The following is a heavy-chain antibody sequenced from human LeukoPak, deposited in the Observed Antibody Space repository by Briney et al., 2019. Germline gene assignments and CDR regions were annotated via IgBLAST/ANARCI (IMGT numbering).Heavy chain of an antibody. V-gene: IGHV4-59*08. CDR1: GGAISSYY. Sequence: SETLSLTCTVSGGAISSYYWSWIRQPPRKGLQWIAYSTNTGSITYNPALKSRVNISLDTSKNQFCLKLSSVTAADTAVHYCAGHHPRNTVDFWGQGTLVTVSS. J-gene: IGHJ4*02. CDR2: STNTGSI. D-gene: IGHD2/OR15-2a*01. CDR3: AGHHPRNTVDF.